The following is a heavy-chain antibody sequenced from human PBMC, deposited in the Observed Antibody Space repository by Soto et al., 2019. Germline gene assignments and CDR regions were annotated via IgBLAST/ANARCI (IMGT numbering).Heavy chain of an antibody. D-gene: IGHD1-26*01. CDR1: GGTFSSNA. J-gene: IGHJ3*02. Sequence: SVKVSCKASGGTFSSNASSWVRQAPGQGLEWMGGIIPIFGTANYAQKFQGRVTITADESTSTAYMELGSLRSEDAAVYYCARVTVGATIPAFDIWGQGTMVTVSS. CDR2: IIPIFGTA. V-gene: IGHV1-69*13. CDR3: ARVTVGATIPAFDI.